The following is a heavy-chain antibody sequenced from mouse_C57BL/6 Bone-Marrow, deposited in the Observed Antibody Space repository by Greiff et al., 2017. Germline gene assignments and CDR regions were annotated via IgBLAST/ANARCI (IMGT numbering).Heavy chain of an antibody. J-gene: IGHJ1*03. V-gene: IGHV1-69*01. D-gene: IGHD1-1*01. CDR3: MNTVEDPYRYVDV. CDR2: IDPSDSYT. Sequence: VQLQQPGAELVMPGASVKLSCKASGYTFTSYWMHWVKQRPGQGLEWIGEIDPSDSYTNYNQKFKGKSTLTVDKSSSTAYMQLSSLTSEDSAVYYCMNTVEDPYRYVDVWGTGTTVTVSS. CDR1: GYTFTSYW.